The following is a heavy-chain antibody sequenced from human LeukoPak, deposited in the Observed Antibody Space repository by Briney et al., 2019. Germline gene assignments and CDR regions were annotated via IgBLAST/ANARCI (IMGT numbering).Heavy chain of an antibody. V-gene: IGHV3-9*01. D-gene: IGHD1-26*01. CDR1: GFTFDDYA. J-gene: IGHJ4*02. CDR2: ISWNSDNI. Sequence: GGSLRLSCAASGFTFDDYAMHWARQAPGKGLEWVSGISWNSDNIGYADSVKGRFTISRDSAKNSLYLQMNSLRAEDTALYYCAKGKGYSGTYQFDYWGQGTLVSVSS. CDR3: AKGKGYSGTYQFDY.